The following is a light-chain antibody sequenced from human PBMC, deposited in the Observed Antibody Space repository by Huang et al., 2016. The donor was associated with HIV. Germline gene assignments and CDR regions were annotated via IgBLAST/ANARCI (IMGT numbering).Light chain of an antibody. J-gene: IGKJ3*01. V-gene: IGKV1-9*01. CDR3: LQLNSYPGA. Sequence: IQLTQSPSSLSASVGDRVTITCRASQDIGSYLAWYQQKPGNAPNLLIYAASTLESGVPSRFSGSGSGTDFTLTINNLQPEDFATYYCLQLNSYPGAFGPGTNVDV. CDR2: AAS. CDR1: QDIGSY.